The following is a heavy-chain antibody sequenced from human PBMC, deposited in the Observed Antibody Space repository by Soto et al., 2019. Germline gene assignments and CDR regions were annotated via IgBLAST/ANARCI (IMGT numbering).Heavy chain of an antibody. CDR1: GFTVSSNY. CDR2: IYSGVTT. V-gene: IGHV3-53*01. D-gene: IGHD1-26*01. CDR3: ARGPQNSGRPYYYSMDV. J-gene: IGHJ6*02. Sequence: GGSLRLSCAASGFTVSSNYMSWVRQAPGKGLEWVSVIYSGVTTSYADSVKGRFTISRDNSKNTLYLQMDSLRAEDTAVYYCARGPQNSGRPYYYSMDVSGQGTAVTVSS.